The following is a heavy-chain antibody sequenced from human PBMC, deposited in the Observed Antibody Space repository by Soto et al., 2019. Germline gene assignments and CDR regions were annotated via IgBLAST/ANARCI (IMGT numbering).Heavy chain of an antibody. CDR1: GFTFSSYA. Sequence: GGSPRLSCAASGFTFSSYAMSWVRQAPGKGLEWVSAISGSGGSTYYADSVKGRFTISRDNSKNTLYLQMNSLRAEDTAVYYCAKALGYSGYDFTSPFDYWGQGTLVTVSS. CDR3: AKALGYSGYDFTSPFDY. J-gene: IGHJ4*02. CDR2: ISGSGGST. V-gene: IGHV3-23*01. D-gene: IGHD5-12*01.